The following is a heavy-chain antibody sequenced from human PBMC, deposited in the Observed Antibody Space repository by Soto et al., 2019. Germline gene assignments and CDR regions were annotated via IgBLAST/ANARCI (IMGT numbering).Heavy chain of an antibody. V-gene: IGHV1-69*09. CDR1: GVSFNSYG. J-gene: IGHJ5*02. D-gene: IGHD3-22*01. CDR2: INPASQLR. Sequence: QVQLLQSGTEVKRPGSSVKVSCRASGVSFNSYGFAWVRQAPGRGLEWVGKINPASQLRNYEQSLQGRVTITADTATSTAYMELRGMTSADTAVYYCLRMKLARLDTWGQGTLVTVSS. CDR3: LRMKLARLDT.